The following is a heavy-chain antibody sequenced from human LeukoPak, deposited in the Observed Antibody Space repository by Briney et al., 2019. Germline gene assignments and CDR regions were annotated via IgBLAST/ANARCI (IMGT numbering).Heavy chain of an antibody. CDR1: GYTFTDYY. CDR2: INPNSGGS. D-gene: IGHD3-22*01. J-gene: IGHJ3*01. V-gene: IGHV1-2*02. Sequence: ASMKVSCKSSGYTFTDYYIYWVRQPPAQGREWMGWINPNSGGSNYAQKFQGRVTMTRDTSISTLYMELSRLISDDTAVYYCARGVYFENSAYSGSDFWGQGTRVTVSS. CDR3: ARGVYFENSAYSGSDF.